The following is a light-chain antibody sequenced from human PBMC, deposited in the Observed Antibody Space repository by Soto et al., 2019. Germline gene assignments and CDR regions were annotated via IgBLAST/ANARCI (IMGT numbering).Light chain of an antibody. CDR1: QSVSSNF. J-gene: IGKJ1*01. V-gene: IGKV3D-20*02. Sequence: EIALTQSPGTLSLSPGERATLSCRASQSVSSNFLAWYQQKPGQAPRLLIYDASNRATGIPDRFSGSGSGTDFTLTISRLEPEDFAVYYCQQRSNWPPWTFGQGTKVDI. CDR2: DAS. CDR3: QQRSNWPPWT.